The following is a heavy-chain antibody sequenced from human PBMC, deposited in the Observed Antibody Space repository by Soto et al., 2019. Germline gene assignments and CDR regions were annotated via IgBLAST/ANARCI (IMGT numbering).Heavy chain of an antibody. J-gene: IGHJ3*02. V-gene: IGHV3-66*01. CDR3: ARVQPKYDYIWGSCSYGPEI. CDR2: IYSGGST. Sequence: GGSLRLSCAASGFTVSSNYMSWVRQAPGKGLEWVSVIYSGGSTYYADSVKGRFTISRDNSKNTLYLQMNSLRAEDTAVYYCARVQPKYDYIWGSCSYGPEIWGQGTTVTVSS. D-gene: IGHD3-16*02. CDR1: GFTVSSNY.